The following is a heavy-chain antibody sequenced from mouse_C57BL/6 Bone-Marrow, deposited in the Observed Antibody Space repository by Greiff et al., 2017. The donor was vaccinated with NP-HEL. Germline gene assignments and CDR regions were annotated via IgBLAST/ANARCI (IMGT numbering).Heavy chain of an antibody. J-gene: IGHJ3*01. CDR2: INPYNGGT. CDR1: GYTFTDYY. V-gene: IGHV1-19*01. D-gene: IGHD2-12*01. CDR3: AREGLTTRVAWFAY. Sequence: VQLQQSGPVLVKPGASVKMSCKASGYTFTDYYMNWVKQSHGKSLEWIGVINPYNGGTSYNQKFKGKATLTVDKSSSTAYMELNSLTSEDSAVYYCAREGLTTRVAWFAYWGQGTLVTVSA.